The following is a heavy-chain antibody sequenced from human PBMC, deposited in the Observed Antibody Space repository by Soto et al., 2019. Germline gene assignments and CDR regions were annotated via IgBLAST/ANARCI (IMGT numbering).Heavy chain of an antibody. D-gene: IGHD2-15*01. J-gene: IGHJ4*02. CDR3: AAEGQLVAAWGAFDS. CDR1: GFTFTSSA. CDR2: IVVGSGNT. V-gene: IGHV1-58*01. Sequence: GASVKVSCKASGFTFTSSAVQWVRQARGQRLEWIGWIVVGSGNTNYAQKFQERVTITRDMSTSTAYMELSSLRSEDTAVYYCAAEGQLVAAWGAFDSWGQGTLVTVSS.